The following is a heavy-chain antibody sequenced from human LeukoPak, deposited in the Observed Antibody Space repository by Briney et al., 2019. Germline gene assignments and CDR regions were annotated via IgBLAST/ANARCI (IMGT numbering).Heavy chain of an antibody. CDR1: GGSISSYY. V-gene: IGHV4-4*07. Sequence: SETLSLTCTVSGGSISSYYWSWIRQPAGKGLEWIGRIYTSGSTNYNPSLKSRVTMSVDTSKNQFSLKLSSVTAADTAVYYCASPVCSGGSCHRDAFDIWGQGTMVTVSS. D-gene: IGHD2-15*01. CDR3: ASPVCSGGSCHRDAFDI. CDR2: IYTSGST. J-gene: IGHJ3*02.